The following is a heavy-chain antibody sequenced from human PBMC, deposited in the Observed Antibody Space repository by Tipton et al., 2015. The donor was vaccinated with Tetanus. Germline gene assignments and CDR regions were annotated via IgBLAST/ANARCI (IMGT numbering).Heavy chain of an antibody. V-gene: IGHV4-34*09. CDR3: ARGEAYGDYPAMYFFDN. Sequence: TLSLTCTVSGGSFSLYYWNWVRQSPGKGLEWIGEISHSGSSSYSPSLKSRVTISVDTSKNQFSLKLTSVTAADTAVYYCARGEAYGDYPAMYFFDNWGQGTLLIVSS. CDR1: GGSFSLYY. D-gene: IGHD4-17*01. CDR2: ISHSGSS. J-gene: IGHJ4*02.